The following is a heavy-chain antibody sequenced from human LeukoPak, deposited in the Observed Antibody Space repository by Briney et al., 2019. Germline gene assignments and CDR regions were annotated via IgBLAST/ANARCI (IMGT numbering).Heavy chain of an antibody. V-gene: IGHV3-23*01. J-gene: IGHJ2*01. CDR3: AKRVTNYWYFDL. CDR2: ISGSGGST. Sequence: GGSLRLSCAASGFTFSSCAMSWVRQAPGKGLEWVSRISGSGGSTYYADSVKGRFTISRDNSKNTLYLQMDSLRAEDTAVYYCAKRVTNYWYFDLWGRGTLVTVSS. D-gene: IGHD4-17*01. CDR1: GFTFSSCA.